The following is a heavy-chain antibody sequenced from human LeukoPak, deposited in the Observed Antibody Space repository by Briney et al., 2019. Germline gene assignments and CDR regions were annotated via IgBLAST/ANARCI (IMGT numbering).Heavy chain of an antibody. CDR1: GFTFSSYS. CDR3: AKGPFSYYDSSGYNYFDY. Sequence: GGSLRLSCAASGFTFSSYSMNWVRQAPGKGLEWVSSISSSSSYIYYADSVKGRFTISRDNAKNSLYLQMNSLRAEDTAVYYCAKGPFSYYDSSGYNYFDYWGQGTQVTVSS. V-gene: IGHV3-21*04. D-gene: IGHD3-22*01. CDR2: ISSSSSYI. J-gene: IGHJ4*02.